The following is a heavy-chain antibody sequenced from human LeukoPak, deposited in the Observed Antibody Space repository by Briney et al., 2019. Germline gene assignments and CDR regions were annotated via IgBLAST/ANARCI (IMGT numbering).Heavy chain of an antibody. V-gene: IGHV3-21*01. CDR2: ISSSSSYI. CDR1: GFTFSSYS. J-gene: IGHJ4*02. D-gene: IGHD1-14*01. CDR3: ARGFPEGPLDY. Sequence: GGSLRLSCAASGFTFSSYSRNWVRQAPGKGLEWVSSISSSSSYIYYADSVKGRFTISRDNAKNSLYLQMNSLRAEDTAVYYCARGFPEGPLDYWGQGTLVTVSS.